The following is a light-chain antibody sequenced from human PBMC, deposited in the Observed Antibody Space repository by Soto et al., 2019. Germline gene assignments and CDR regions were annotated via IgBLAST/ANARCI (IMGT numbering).Light chain of an antibody. CDR1: SSDVGAYNF. Sequence: QSVLTQPASVSGSPGQSITISCTGTSSDVGAYNFVSWYQQHPATVPKLMIYHVNNRPSGVSDRFSGSKSGNTASLTISGLQAEDEADYYCYSYTTSSTYVFGNGTKVTVL. V-gene: IGLV2-14*01. CDR2: HVN. CDR3: YSYTTSSTYV. J-gene: IGLJ1*01.